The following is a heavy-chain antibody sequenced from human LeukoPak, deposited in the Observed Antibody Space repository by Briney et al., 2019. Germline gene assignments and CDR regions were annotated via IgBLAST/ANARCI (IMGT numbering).Heavy chain of an antibody. CDR3: ARGVAGSGSTPKY. V-gene: IGHV4-59*01. CDR1: GGSLSSYY. J-gene: IGHJ4*02. D-gene: IGHD1-26*01. CDR2: IYYNGNT. Sequence: SETLSLTCTVSGGSLSSYYWIWIPQPPGKGLEWIGFIYYNGNTNYNPSLTSRLTISEDSSKSQSSLKLTSVTAADTAVYYCARGVAGSGSTPKYWGQGTLVTVSS.